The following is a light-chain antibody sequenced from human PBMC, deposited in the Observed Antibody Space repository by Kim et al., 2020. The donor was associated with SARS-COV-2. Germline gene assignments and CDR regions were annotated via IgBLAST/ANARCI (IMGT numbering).Light chain of an antibody. CDR3: QRSSWPIT. CDR2: DAS. J-gene: IGKJ5*01. CDR1: HDISGF. Sequence: SLAPGQRATLSCRASHDISGFLAWYQQRPGRAPRLLNYDASTRATGIPARFSGSGSRTDFTLTISTLEPEDFAIYYCQRSSWPITFGQGTRLEIK. V-gene: IGKV3-11*01.